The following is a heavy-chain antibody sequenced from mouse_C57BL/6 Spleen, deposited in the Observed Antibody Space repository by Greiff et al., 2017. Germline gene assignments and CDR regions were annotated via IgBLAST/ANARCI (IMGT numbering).Heavy chain of an antibody. CDR3: ARSDYDYDFDY. CDR2: INPSSGYT. D-gene: IGHD2-4*01. J-gene: IGHJ2*01. CDR1: GYTFTSYW. V-gene: IGHV1-7*01. Sequence: QVHVKQSGAELAKPGASVKLSCKASGYTFTSYWMHWVKQRPGQGLEWIGYINPSSGYTKYNQKFKDKATLTADKSSSTAYMQLSSLTYEDSAVYYCARSDYDYDFDYWGQGTTLTVSS.